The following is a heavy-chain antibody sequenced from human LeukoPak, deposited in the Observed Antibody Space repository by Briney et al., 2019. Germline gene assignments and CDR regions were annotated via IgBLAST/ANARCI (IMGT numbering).Heavy chain of an antibody. CDR2: INHSGST. CDR1: GGSISSGSYY. J-gene: IGHJ4*02. V-gene: IGHV4-39*07. CDR3: ARGGILTGYYTD. D-gene: IGHD3-9*01. Sequence: SETLSLTCTVSGGSISSGSYYWNWIRQPPGKGLEWIGEINHSGSTNYNPSLKSRVTISVDTSKNQFSLKLSSVTAADTAVYYCARGGILTGYYTDWGQGTLVTVSS.